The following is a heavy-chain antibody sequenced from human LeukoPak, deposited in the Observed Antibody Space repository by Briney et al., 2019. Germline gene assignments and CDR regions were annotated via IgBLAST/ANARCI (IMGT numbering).Heavy chain of an antibody. V-gene: IGHV4-59*01. Sequence: SETLSPTCTVSGASISTYYWSWIRQPPGKGLEWIGDIHYSGSTNYNPSLKSRVTISVDTSKNQFSLKLGSVTAADTAVYYCARFYDRSGPHFDYWGQGTLVTVSS. CDR1: GASISTYY. D-gene: IGHD3-22*01. CDR2: IHYSGST. CDR3: ARFYDRSGPHFDY. J-gene: IGHJ4*02.